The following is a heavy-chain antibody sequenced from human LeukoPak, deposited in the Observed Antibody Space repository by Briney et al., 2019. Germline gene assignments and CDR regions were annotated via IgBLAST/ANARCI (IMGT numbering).Heavy chain of an antibody. J-gene: IGHJ4*02. Sequence: PSETLSLTCTVSGGSISSYYWSWIRQPPGKGLEWIGYIYYSGSTNYNPSLKSRVTISVDTSKNQFSLKLSSVTAADTAVYYCARELAGGAADFDYWGQGTLVTVSS. CDR1: GGSISSYY. V-gene: IGHV4-59*01. D-gene: IGHD6-13*01. CDR3: ARELAGGAADFDY. CDR2: IYYSGST.